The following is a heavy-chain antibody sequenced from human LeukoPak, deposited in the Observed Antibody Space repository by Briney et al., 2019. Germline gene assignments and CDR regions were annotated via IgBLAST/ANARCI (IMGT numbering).Heavy chain of an antibody. J-gene: IGHJ4*02. CDR1: GFTFSSYS. D-gene: IGHD2-2*01. CDR2: ISSSGSTI. Sequence: GGSLSLSCAASGFTFSSYSMTWVRQAPGKGLEWVSHISSSGSTISYTDSVKGRFTISRDNAKNSLDLQMNSLRAEDTAVYYCARRYCSTTSCLLDYWGQGTLVTVSS. V-gene: IGHV3-48*04. CDR3: ARRYCSTTSCLLDY.